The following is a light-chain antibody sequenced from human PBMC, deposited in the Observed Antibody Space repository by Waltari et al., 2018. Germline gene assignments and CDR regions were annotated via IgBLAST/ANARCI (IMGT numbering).Light chain of an antibody. CDR3: QQRSSWTPHT. J-gene: IGKJ2*01. V-gene: IGKV3-11*01. CDR2: DAS. Sequence: EIVLTQSPATLSLSPGETATLSCRASQSVGTYLAWYQQKPGQAPRLLIYDASNRATGLPARFRGSGSGTDFTLTISSLEAEDFAVYYCQQRSSWTPHTFGQGARLEIK. CDR1: QSVGTY.